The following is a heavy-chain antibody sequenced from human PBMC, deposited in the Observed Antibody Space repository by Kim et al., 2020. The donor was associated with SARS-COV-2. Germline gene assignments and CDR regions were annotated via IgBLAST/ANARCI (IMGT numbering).Heavy chain of an antibody. D-gene: IGHD4-17*01. Sequence: ASVKVSCKASGYTFTGYYMHWVRQAPGQGLEWMGRINPNSGGTNYAQKFQGRVTMTRDTSISTAYMELSRLRSDDTAVYYCARVDRYGELGDYWGQGTLVTVSS. CDR2: INPNSGGT. V-gene: IGHV1-2*06. J-gene: IGHJ4*02. CDR1: GYTFTGYY. CDR3: ARVDRYGELGDY.